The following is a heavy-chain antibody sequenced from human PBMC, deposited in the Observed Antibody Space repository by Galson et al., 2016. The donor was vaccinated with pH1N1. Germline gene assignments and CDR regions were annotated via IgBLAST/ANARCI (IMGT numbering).Heavy chain of an antibody. J-gene: IGHJ4*02. CDR2: MYTSGTT. D-gene: IGHD7-27*01. V-gene: IGHV4-61*02. Sequence: TLSLTCTVSGGSISSSIYYWNWIRQPAGKGLEWIGRMYTSGTTTYNPSPESRVSISVDTSKNQFSLRLSSVTAADTAVYFCARDRVALTGIFDYWVQGALVTVSS. CDR1: GGSISSSIYY. CDR3: ARDRVALTGIFDY.